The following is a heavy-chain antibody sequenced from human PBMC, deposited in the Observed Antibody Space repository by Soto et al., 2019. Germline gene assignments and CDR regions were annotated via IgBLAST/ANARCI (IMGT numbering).Heavy chain of an antibody. CDR1: GGSISSYY. CDR3: ARDAGPPVD. CDR2: IYYSGST. V-gene: IGHV4-59*01. J-gene: IGHJ4*02. D-gene: IGHD2-15*01. Sequence: QVQLQESGPGLVKPSETLSLTCTVSGGSISSYYWSWIRQPPGKGLEWIGYIYYSGSTNYNPSLKGRVTITVDTSKNQFSLKLSSVTAADTAVYYCARDAGPPVDWGQGTLVTVSS.